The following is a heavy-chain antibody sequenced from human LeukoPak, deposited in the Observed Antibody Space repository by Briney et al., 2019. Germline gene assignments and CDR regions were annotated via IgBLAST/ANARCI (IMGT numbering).Heavy chain of an antibody. Sequence: GGSLRLSCAASGFTFSTYVMTWVRQAPGEGVEWVSAISGSGGSTYYADSVKGRFTISRDNSKNTLSLQMNSLRAEDTAVYYCATTVTSGGEYFQHWGQGTLVTVSS. CDR2: ISGSGGST. D-gene: IGHD4-17*01. J-gene: IGHJ1*01. CDR3: ATTVTSGGEYFQH. CDR1: GFTFSTYV. V-gene: IGHV3-23*01.